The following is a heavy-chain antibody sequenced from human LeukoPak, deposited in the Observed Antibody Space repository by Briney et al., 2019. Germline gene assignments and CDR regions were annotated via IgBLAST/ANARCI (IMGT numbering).Heavy chain of an antibody. CDR2: IYYSGST. Sequence: SETLSLTCTVSGGSISSSSYYWGWIRQPPGKGGDWIGSIYYSGSTYYNPSLKSRVTISVDTSKNQFSLKLSSVTAADTAVYYCARGVWGSYRYTGSFDYWGQGTLAIVSS. J-gene: IGHJ4*02. D-gene: IGHD3-16*02. CDR3: ARGVWGSYRYTGSFDY. CDR1: GGSISSSSYY. V-gene: IGHV4-39*01.